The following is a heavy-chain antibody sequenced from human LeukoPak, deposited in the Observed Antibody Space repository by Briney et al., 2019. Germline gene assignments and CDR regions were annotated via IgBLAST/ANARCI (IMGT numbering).Heavy chain of an antibody. J-gene: IGHJ4*02. CDR3: AKDTAARPGRHFDY. CDR2: IKQDGSEK. D-gene: IGHD6-6*01. V-gene: IGHV3-7*03. CDR1: GFTFSSYW. Sequence: PGGSLRLSCAASGFTFSSYWMSWVRQSPGKGLEWVANIKQDGSEKSYVDSLKGRFTISRDNAKNSLYLQMNSLRAEDMALYYCAKDTAARPGRHFDYWGQGTLVTVSS.